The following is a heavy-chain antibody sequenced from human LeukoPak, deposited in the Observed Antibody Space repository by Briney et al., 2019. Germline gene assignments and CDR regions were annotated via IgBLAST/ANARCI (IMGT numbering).Heavy chain of an antibody. D-gene: IGHD1-26*01. CDR1: GGTFSSYA. J-gene: IGHJ4*02. V-gene: IGHV1-69*01. CDR3: AKDGKWELPTFVDY. CDR2: IIPIFGTA. Sequence: SVKVSCKASGGTFSSYAISWVRQAPGQGLEWMGGIIPIFGTANYAQKFQGRVTITADESTSTAYMELSSLRSEDTAVYYCAKDGKWELPTFVDYWGQGTLVTVSS.